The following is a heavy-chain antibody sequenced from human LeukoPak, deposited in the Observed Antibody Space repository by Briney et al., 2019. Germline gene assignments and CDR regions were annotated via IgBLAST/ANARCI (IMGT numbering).Heavy chain of an antibody. J-gene: IGHJ3*02. CDR2: ISWDSGSI. Sequence: PGGSLRLSCAASGFTFDDYAMHWVRQAPGKGLEWVSGISWDSGSIGYADSVKGRFTISRDNAKNSLYLQMNSLRAEDTALYYCAKAWDYSSGWYQGAFDIWGQGTMVTVSS. V-gene: IGHV3-9*01. CDR1: GFTFDDYA. D-gene: IGHD6-19*01. CDR3: AKAWDYSSGWYQGAFDI.